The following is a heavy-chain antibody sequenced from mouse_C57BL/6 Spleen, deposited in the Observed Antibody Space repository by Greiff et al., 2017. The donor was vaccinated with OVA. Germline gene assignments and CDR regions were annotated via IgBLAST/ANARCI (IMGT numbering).Heavy chain of an antibody. J-gene: IGHJ3*01. Sequence: EVMLVESGGGLVKPGGSLKLSCAASGFTFSSYAMSWVRQTPEKRLEWVATISDGGSYTYYPDNVKGRFTISRDNAKNNRYLQMSHLKSEDTAMYYCARAKYYGSSYAYWGQGTLVTVSA. CDR1: GFTFSSYA. CDR2: ISDGGSYT. D-gene: IGHD1-1*01. CDR3: ARAKYYGSSYAY. V-gene: IGHV5-4*03.